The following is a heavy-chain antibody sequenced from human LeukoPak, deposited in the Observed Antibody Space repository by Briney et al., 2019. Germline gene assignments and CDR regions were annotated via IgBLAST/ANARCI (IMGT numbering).Heavy chain of an antibody. D-gene: IGHD2-15*01. CDR3: ARSVSCSGGSCYYNWFDP. J-gene: IGHJ5*02. V-gene: IGHV4-31*03. CDR2: IYYSGST. CDR1: GGSISSGGYY. Sequence: SQTLSLTCTVSGGSISSGGYYWSWIRQHPGKGLEWIGYIYYSGSTYYNPSLKSRVTISVGTSKNQFSLKLSSVTAADTAVYYCARSVSCSGGSCYYNWFDPWGQGTLVTVSS.